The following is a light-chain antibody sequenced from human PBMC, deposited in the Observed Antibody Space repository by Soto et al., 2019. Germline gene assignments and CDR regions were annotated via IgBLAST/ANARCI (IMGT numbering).Light chain of an antibody. Sequence: QSVLTQPASVSGSPGQSITISCTGTSPDIGRYNYVSWYQQHPGKAPKLMIYDVSNRPSGVSNRFSGSKSGNTASLTISGLQAEDEADYYCSSYTSSSTYVFGTGTKVTV. CDR2: DVS. CDR3: SSYTSSSTYV. V-gene: IGLV2-14*01. CDR1: SPDIGRYNY. J-gene: IGLJ1*01.